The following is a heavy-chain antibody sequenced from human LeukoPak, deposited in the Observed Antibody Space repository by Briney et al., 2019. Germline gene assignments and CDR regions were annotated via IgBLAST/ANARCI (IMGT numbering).Heavy chain of an antibody. D-gene: IGHD6-19*01. CDR2: INPNSGGT. CDR3: ARDRGYSSGWYDDY. Sequence: GASVKVSCKASGYTFTGYYMHWVRQAPGQGDEWMGRINPNSGGTNYAQKFQGRGTITRDTTNSKAYMELSRLRSDDTAVYYCARDRGYSSGWYDDYWGQGTLVTVSS. CDR1: GYTFTGYY. J-gene: IGHJ4*02. V-gene: IGHV1-2*06.